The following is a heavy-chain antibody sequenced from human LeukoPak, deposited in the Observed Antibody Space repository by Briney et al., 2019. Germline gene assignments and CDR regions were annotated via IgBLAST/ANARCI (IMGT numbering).Heavy chain of an antibody. V-gene: IGHV3-23*01. CDR1: GFFFSSYA. Sequence: GGSLRLSCAASGFFFSSYAMSWVRQAPGKGLEWVPAISGSGGSTYYADSVKGRFTISRDNSKNTLYLQMNSLRAEDTAVYYCAKREGIAAAGLEAFDIWGQGTMVTVSS. CDR3: AKREGIAAAGLEAFDI. J-gene: IGHJ3*02. D-gene: IGHD6-13*01. CDR2: ISGSGGST.